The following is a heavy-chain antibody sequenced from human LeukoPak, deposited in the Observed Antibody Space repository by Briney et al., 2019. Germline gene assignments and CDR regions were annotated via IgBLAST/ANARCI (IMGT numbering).Heavy chain of an antibody. CDR2: IKQDGSEK. CDR1: GFTFSSYW. CDR3: ARDLSCSSTSCYPSSYYYYMDV. V-gene: IGHV3-7*01. Sequence: GGSLRLSCAASGFTFSSYWMSWVRQAPGKGLEWVANIKQDGSEKYYVDSVKGRFTISRDNAKNSLYLQMNSLRAEDTAVYYCARDLSCSSTSCYPSSYYYYMDVWGKGTTVTVS. J-gene: IGHJ6*03. D-gene: IGHD2-2*01.